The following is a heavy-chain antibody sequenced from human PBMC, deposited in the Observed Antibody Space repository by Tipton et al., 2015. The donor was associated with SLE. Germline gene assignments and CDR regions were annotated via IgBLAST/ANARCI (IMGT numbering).Heavy chain of an antibody. Sequence: TLSLTCSVSGYSISSGYRWGWIRQSPGKGLEWIGSVHHSGSTYYNPSLKSRVAISVDKSKNQFSLKVNFVTAADTAVYYCASSPGVTLFRVVTYFDLWGQGILVTVSS. CDR2: VHHSGST. CDR1: GYSISSGYR. J-gene: IGHJ4*02. D-gene: IGHD3-3*01. CDR3: ASSPGVTLFRVVTYFDL. V-gene: IGHV4-38-2*01.